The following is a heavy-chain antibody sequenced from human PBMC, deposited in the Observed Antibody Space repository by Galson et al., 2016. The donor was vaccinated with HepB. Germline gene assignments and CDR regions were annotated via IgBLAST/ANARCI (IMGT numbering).Heavy chain of an antibody. CDR1: GYSISSGGYY. CDR3: ARASITIFGWFDP. Sequence: TLSLTCTVSGYSISSGGYYWSWIRQHPGKGLEWIGYIYYSGDTDYNPSLQSRVSISVDTFRNQFSLEVNSVTASDTAVYYCARASITIFGWFDPWGLGIPVIVSS. D-gene: IGHD3-3*01. J-gene: IGHJ5*02. CDR2: IYYSGDT. V-gene: IGHV4-31*03.